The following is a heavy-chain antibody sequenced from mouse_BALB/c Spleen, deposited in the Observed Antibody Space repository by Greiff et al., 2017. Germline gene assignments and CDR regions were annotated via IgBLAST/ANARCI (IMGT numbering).Heavy chain of an antibody. J-gene: IGHJ2*01. V-gene: IGHV7-3*02. CDR1: GFTFTDYY. CDR2: IRNKANGYTT. Sequence: EVKLMESGGGLVQPGGSLRLSCATSGFTFTDYYMSWVRQPPGKALEWLGFIRNKANGYTTEYSASVKGRFTISRDNSQSILYLQMNTLRAEDSATYYCARDEGGLGPDYWGQGTTLTVSS. CDR3: ARDEGGLGPDY. D-gene: IGHD4-1*01.